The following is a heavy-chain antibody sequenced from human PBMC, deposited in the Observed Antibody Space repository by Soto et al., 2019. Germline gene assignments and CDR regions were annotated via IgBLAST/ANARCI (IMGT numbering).Heavy chain of an antibody. Sequence: EVQLVESGGGLIQPGGSLRLSCAASGFTVSSNYMSWVRQAPGMGREWVSVIYSSGSTYYADSVKGRFTISRDNSKNTLYLQMNSLRAEDTAVYYCARVPIPSVYADYYYGMDVWGQGTTVTVSS. CDR2: IYSSGST. D-gene: IGHD2-21*01. J-gene: IGHJ6*02. CDR3: ARVPIPSVYADYYYGMDV. V-gene: IGHV3-53*01. CDR1: GFTVSSNY.